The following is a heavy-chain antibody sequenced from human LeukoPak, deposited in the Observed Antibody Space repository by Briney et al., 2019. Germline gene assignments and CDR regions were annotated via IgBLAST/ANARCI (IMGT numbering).Heavy chain of an antibody. D-gene: IGHD7-27*01. J-gene: IGHJ4*02. CDR3: AIDPNWGTHS. Sequence: GGSLRLSCAASGFTFSTYTMYWVRHPPGKGLEWVSIIGSSGGGIHYADSVKGRFTISRDNSKNALYLQMDSLRVEDTAVYYCAIDPNWGTHSWGQGVLVTVSS. CDR1: GFTFSTYT. CDR2: IGSSGGGI. V-gene: IGHV3-23*01.